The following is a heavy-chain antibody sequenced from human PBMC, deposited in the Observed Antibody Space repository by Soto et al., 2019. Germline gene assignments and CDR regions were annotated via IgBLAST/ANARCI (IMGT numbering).Heavy chain of an antibody. CDR1: DDSINSDKYY. CDR3: ARLEGLATSSYYFDF. CDR2: IYYRGNA. V-gene: IGHV4-39*01. Sequence: QLQLQESGPGLVKPSETLSLTCSVSDDSINSDKYYWGWIRQPPGQGLEWIGSIYYRGNAYYNPSLQTRVTISLYKSKSQFSLKLTSVTAADSAVYFCARLEGLATSSYYFDFWVPGALVTVSS. D-gene: IGHD6-6*01. J-gene: IGHJ4*02.